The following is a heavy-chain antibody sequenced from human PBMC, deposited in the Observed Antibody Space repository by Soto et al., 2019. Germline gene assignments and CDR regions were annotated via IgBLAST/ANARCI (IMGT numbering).Heavy chain of an antibody. CDR2: INPSGGST. D-gene: IGHD2-15*01. CDR3: ARAPWCSGGSCYSSWFDP. CDR1: GYTFTSYY. V-gene: IGHV1-46*03. J-gene: IGHJ5*02. Sequence: ASVKVSCKASGYTFTSYYMHWVRQAPGQGLEWTGIINPSGGSTSYAQKFQGRVTMARDTSTSTVYMELSSLRSEDTAVYYCARAPWCSGGSCYSSWFDPWGQGTLVTVSS.